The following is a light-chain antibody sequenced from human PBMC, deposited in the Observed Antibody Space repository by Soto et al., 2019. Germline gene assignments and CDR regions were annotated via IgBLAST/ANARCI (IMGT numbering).Light chain of an antibody. Sequence: EIVLTQSPVTLSLAHGHSATLSCRASQGLSSNNLAWYQQKSGQAPRLLLYGTSSRAAGIPERFSGSGSGTDFTLTIISLQPEDFAVYYCQQRSNWPRTFGQGTKVDIK. J-gene: IGKJ1*01. CDR1: QGLSSNN. V-gene: IGKV3D-20*02. CDR2: GTS. CDR3: QQRSNWPRT.